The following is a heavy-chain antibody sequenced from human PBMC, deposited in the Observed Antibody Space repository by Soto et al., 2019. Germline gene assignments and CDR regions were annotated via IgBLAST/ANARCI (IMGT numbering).Heavy chain of an antibody. CDR3: ARGAGYSSGWSPYYYYGMDV. CDR2: IWYDGSNK. V-gene: IGHV3-33*01. CDR1: GFTFSSYG. J-gene: IGHJ6*02. Sequence: VGSLRLSCAASGFTFSSYGMHWVRQAPGKGLEWVAVIWYDGSNKYYADSVKGRFTISRDNSKNTLYLQMNSLRAEDTAVYYCARGAGYSSGWSPYYYYGMDVWGQGTTVTVSS. D-gene: IGHD6-19*01.